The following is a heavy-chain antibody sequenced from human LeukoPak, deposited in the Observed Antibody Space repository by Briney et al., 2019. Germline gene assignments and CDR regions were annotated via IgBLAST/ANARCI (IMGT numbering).Heavy chain of an antibody. V-gene: IGHV3-30-3*01. Sequence: GGSLRLSCAASGFTFSSYAMHWVRQAPGKGLEWVAVISYDGSNKYYADSVKGRFTISRDNSKNTLYLQMNSLRAEDTAVYYCARDSYGMDVWGQGTTVTVSS. CDR1: GFTFSSYA. CDR2: ISYDGSNK. CDR3: ARDSYGMDV. J-gene: IGHJ6*02.